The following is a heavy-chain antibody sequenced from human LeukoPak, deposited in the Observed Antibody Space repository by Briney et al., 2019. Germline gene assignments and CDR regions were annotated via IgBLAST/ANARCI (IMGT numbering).Heavy chain of an antibody. CDR1: GGSISSSSYY. Sequence: SETLSLTCTVSGGSISSSSYYWGWIRQPPGKGLEWIGSIYHSGSTYYNPSLKSRVTISVDTSKNQFSLKLSSVTAADTAVYYCARNRGGPRIVATIIGGFDYWGQGTLVTASS. D-gene: IGHD5-12*01. J-gene: IGHJ4*02. CDR2: IYHSGST. V-gene: IGHV4-39*07. CDR3: ARNRGGPRIVATIIGGFDY.